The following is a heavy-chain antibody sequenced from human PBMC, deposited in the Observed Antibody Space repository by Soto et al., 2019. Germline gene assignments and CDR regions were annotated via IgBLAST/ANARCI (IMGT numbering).Heavy chain of an antibody. CDR3: ARDRKQQLVLYYFDY. Sequence: GGSLRLSCAASGFTFSSYAMSWVRQAPGKGLEWVSAISGSGGSTYYADSVKGRFTISRDNSKNTLYLQMNSLRAEDTAVYYCARDRKQQLVLYYFDYWGQGTLVTVSS. V-gene: IGHV3-23*01. D-gene: IGHD6-13*01. J-gene: IGHJ4*02. CDR1: GFTFSSYA. CDR2: ISGSGGST.